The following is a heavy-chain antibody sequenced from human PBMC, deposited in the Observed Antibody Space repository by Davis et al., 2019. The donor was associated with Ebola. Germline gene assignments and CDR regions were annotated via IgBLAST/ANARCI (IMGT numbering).Heavy chain of an antibody. V-gene: IGHV1-8*03. Sequence: ASVKVSCKASGYTFTSYDINWVRQATGQGLEWMGWMNPNSGNTGYAQKFQGRVTITRNTSISTAYMELSSLRSEDTAVYYCARGRGYYDFWSGYYSSPYYFDYWGQGTLVTVSS. J-gene: IGHJ4*02. D-gene: IGHD3-3*01. CDR1: GYTFTSYD. CDR2: MNPNSGNT. CDR3: ARGRGYYDFWSGYYSSPYYFDY.